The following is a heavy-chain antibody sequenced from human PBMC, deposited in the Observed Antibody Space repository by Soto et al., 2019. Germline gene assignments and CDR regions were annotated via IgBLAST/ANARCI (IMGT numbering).Heavy chain of an antibody. J-gene: IGHJ3*02. CDR2: ISYDGSNK. V-gene: IGHV3-30*03. D-gene: IGHD2-15*01. Sequence: VQLVESGGGVVQPGRSLRLSCAASGFTFSSYGMHWVRQAPGKGLEWVAVISYDGSNKYYADSVKGRFTISRDNSKNTLYLQMNSLRAEDTAVYYCAGGGYCSGGSCYRLPSDAFDIWGQGTMVTVSS. CDR1: GFTFSSYG. CDR3: AGGGYCSGGSCYRLPSDAFDI.